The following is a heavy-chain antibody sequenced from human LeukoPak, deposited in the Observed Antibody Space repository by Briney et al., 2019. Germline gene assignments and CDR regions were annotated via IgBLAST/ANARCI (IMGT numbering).Heavy chain of an antibody. Sequence: GGSLRLSCAASGFTFSGSAMHWVRQASGKGLEGVGRIRSKADSYATAYAASVKGRFTISRDDSKNTAYLQMNSLKTGDTAVYDRTRNNCISTSCYDDWGKGNLVTVSS. CDR3: TRNNCISTSCYDD. CDR1: GFTFSGSA. V-gene: IGHV3-73*01. CDR2: IRSKADSYAT. J-gene: IGHJ4*02. D-gene: IGHD2-2*01.